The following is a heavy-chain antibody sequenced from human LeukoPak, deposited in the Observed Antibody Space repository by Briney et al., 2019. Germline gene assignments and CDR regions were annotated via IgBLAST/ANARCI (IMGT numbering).Heavy chain of an antibody. CDR2: INHSGST. CDR1: GGSLSGYY. J-gene: IGHJ4*02. V-gene: IGHV4-34*01. Sequence: PSETLSLTCAVYGGSLSGYYWGWIRQPPGKGLEWIGEINHSGSTKYNPSLKSRVTISVDTSKNQFSLKLSSVTAADTGVYYCARLYTSDIKYDHWNQGTLVTVSS. CDR3: ARLYTSDIKYDH. D-gene: IGHD6-6*01.